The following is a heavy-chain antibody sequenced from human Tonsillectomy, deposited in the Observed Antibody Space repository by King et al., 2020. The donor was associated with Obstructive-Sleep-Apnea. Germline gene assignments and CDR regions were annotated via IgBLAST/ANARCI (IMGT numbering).Heavy chain of an antibody. CDR3: TRNITGTINFDY. CDR1: GFTFSGSA. Sequence: VQLVESGGGLVQPGGSLKLSCASSGFTFSGSAMHWVRQASGKGLEWVGRLRSNTNSYVTAYAASVKGRFTVSRDDSKNTAYLQMNSLKTEDTAVYYCTRNITGTINFDYWGQGTLVTVSS. J-gene: IGHJ4*02. D-gene: IGHD1-7*01. V-gene: IGHV3-73*01. CDR2: LRSNTNSYVT.